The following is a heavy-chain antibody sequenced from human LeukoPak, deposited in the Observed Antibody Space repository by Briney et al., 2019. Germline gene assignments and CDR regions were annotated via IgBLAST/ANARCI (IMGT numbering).Heavy chain of an antibody. V-gene: IGHV1-2*02. CDR1: GYTFTGYY. CDR3: ASSNSYSSGWYHV. D-gene: IGHD6-19*01. Sequence: ASVNVSCKASGYTFTGYYMHWVRQAPGQGLEWMGWINPNSGGTNYAQKFQGRVTMTRDTSISTAYMELSRLRSDDTAVYYCASSNSYSSGWYHVWGKGTTVTVSS. J-gene: IGHJ6*04. CDR2: INPNSGGT.